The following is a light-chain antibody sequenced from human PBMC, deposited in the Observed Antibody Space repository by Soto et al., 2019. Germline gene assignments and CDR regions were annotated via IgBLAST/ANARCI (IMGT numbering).Light chain of an antibody. Sequence: DIQMTQSPSTLSASVGDRVTITCRASQSINSLLAWYQRKPGKAPKLLIYDASSLESGVPSRFSGSGSGTEFTLTISSRQPDDFATYYCQQYNSYSSWTFGQGTKVEIK. CDR2: DAS. V-gene: IGKV1-5*01. CDR3: QQYNSYSSWT. CDR1: QSINSL. J-gene: IGKJ1*01.